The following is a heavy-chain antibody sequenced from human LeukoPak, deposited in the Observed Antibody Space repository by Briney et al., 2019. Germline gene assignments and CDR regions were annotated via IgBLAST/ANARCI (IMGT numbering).Heavy chain of an antibody. CDR1: GFTFSSYA. V-gene: IGHV3-30-3*01. J-gene: IGHJ1*01. Sequence: PGGSLRLSCAASGFTFSSYAMHWVRQAPGKGLEWVAVISYDGSNKYYADSVKGRFTISRDNSKNTLNLQMNSLRAEDTAVYYCARDGHYDILTGYFQDWGQGTLVTVSS. D-gene: IGHD3-9*01. CDR3: ARDGHYDILTGYFQD. CDR2: ISYDGSNK.